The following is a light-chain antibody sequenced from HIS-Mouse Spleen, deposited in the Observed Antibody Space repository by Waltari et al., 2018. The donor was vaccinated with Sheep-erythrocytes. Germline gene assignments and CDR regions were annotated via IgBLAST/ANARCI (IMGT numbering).Light chain of an antibody. CDR3: AAWDDSLSGWV. J-gene: IGLJ3*02. CDR1: SSNTGSNY. V-gene: IGLV1-47*01. CDR2: RNN. Sequence: QSVLTQPPSASGTAGQSVTIHRSGRSSNTGSNYVSWYQQHPGTAPKLLIYRNNQRPSGVPDRFSGSKSGTSASLAISGLRSEDEADYYCAAWDDSLSGWVFGGGTKLTVL.